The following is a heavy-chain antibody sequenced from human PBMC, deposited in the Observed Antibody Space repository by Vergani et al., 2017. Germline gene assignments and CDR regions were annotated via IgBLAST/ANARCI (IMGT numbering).Heavy chain of an antibody. CDR3: ASGHYYGSGSYPN. V-gene: IGHV3-30-3*01. D-gene: IGHD3-10*01. J-gene: IGHJ4*02. CDR1: GFTFSSYA. CDR2: ISYDGSNK. Sequence: VQLLESGGGLVQPGGSLRLSCAASGFTFSSYAMHWVRQAPGKGLEWVAVISYDGSNKYYADSVKGRFTISRDNSKNTLYLQMNSLRAEDTAVYYCASGHYYGSGSYPNWGQGTLVTVSS.